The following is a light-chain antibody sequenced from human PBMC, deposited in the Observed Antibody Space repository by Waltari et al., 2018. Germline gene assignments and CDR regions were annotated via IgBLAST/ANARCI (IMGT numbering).Light chain of an antibody. J-gene: IGKJ1*01. Sequence: DIQMTQSPSSLSASVGDTVTVTCRASQNIRTHLNWYQQKPATAPKLLIYAASTLHRGVPSRFSGSGSGTDFTLTVTNLQPDDFAIYFCQQSFSSPWTFGQGTWV. V-gene: IGKV1-39*01. CDR1: QNIRTH. CDR3: QQSFSSPWT. CDR2: AAS.